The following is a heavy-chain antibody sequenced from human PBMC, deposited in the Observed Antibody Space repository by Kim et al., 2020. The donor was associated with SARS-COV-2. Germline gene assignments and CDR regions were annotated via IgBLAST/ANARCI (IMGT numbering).Heavy chain of an antibody. J-gene: IGHJ4*02. CDR2: ISYDGSNK. CDR1: GFTFSSYG. D-gene: IGHD3-10*01. Sequence: GGSLRLSCAASGFTFSSYGMHWVRQAPGKGLEWVAAISYDGSNKYYADSVKGRFTISRDNFKNTLYLQMNSLRAEDTAVYYCAKGVLWFEQLLRNDYWGQGTLVTVSS. CDR3: AKGVLWFEQLLRNDY. V-gene: IGHV3-30*18.